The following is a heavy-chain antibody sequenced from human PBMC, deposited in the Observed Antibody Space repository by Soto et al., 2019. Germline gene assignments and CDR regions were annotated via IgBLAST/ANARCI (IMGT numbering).Heavy chain of an antibody. V-gene: IGHV4-39*07. Sequence: SETLSLTCAVSGGSMRSSTDYWGWIRQPPGKGLEWIGEIYHSGNTNYNPSLKSRVTISVDKSKNQFSLKLSSVTAADTAVYYCARRRITMIVVVFDAFDIWGQGTMVTV. CDR2: IYHSGNT. J-gene: IGHJ3*02. CDR1: GGSMRSSTDY. D-gene: IGHD3-22*01. CDR3: ARRRITMIVVVFDAFDI.